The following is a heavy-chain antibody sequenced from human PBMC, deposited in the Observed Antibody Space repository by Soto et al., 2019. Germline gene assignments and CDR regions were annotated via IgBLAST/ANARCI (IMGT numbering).Heavy chain of an antibody. Sequence: GSLRLSCAASGFTFSSYAMHWVRQAPGKGLEWVAVISYDGSNKYYADSVKGRFTISRDNSKNTLYLQMNSLRAEDTAVYYCASFYYYDSSGYNAHWGQGTLVTVSS. CDR2: ISYDGSNK. D-gene: IGHD3-22*01. J-gene: IGHJ4*02. V-gene: IGHV3-30-3*01. CDR3: ASFYYYDSSGYNAH. CDR1: GFTFSSYA.